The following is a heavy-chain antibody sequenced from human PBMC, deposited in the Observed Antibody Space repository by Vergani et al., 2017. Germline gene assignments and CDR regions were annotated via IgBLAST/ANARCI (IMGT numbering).Heavy chain of an antibody. D-gene: IGHD5-18*01. V-gene: IGHV3-9*01. CDR1: GFTFDDYA. Sequence: EVQLVESGGGLVQPGRSLRLSCAASGFTFDDYAMHWFRQAPGKGMEWVSCISWNSGSMGYADCVKGRFTISRDKAKNSLYLQMNSLRAEDTALYYCAKETHGYSYGPNIDYWGQGTLVTVSS. J-gene: IGHJ4*02. CDR2: ISWNSGSM. CDR3: AKETHGYSYGPNIDY.